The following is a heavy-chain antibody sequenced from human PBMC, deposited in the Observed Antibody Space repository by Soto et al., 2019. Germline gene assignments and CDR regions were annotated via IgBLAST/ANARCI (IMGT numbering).Heavy chain of an antibody. D-gene: IGHD1-26*01. V-gene: IGHV3-23*01. CDR2: ISGSGGST. CDR1: GFTFSSYA. CDR3: AKGGWELLRGYYGMDV. Sequence: EVQLLESGGGLVQPGGSLRLSCAASGFTFSSYAMSWVRQAPGKGLEWVSAISGSGGSTYYADSVKGRFTISRDNSKNTLNLEMSSLRAEDTAVYYCAKGGWELLRGYYGMDVWGQGTTVTVSS. J-gene: IGHJ6*02.